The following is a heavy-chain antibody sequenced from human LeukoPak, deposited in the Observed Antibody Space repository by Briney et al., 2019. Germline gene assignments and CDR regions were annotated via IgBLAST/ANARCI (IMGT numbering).Heavy chain of an antibody. CDR1: GFSFSSYA. V-gene: IGHV3-23*01. Sequence: GGSLKLSCAATGFSFSSYAMSSVRQAPGKGLQRASAISGSGGSTYYSDSVNGRFTISRNTSKITLYLQMNSLRAEDTAVYYFARGMCVEQQLGPDYYYYGIDVWGQGTTVTVSS. J-gene: IGHJ6*02. D-gene: IGHD6-13*01. CDR2: ISGSGGST. CDR3: ARGMCVEQQLGPDYYYYGIDV.